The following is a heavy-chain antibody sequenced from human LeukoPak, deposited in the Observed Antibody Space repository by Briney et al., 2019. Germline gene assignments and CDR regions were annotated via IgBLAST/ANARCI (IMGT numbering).Heavy chain of an antibody. CDR3: ARAPAID. Sequence: PGGSLRPSCAASGFTYSTYWMTWVRQAPGKGLEWVASIKEDASEKYYVDSVKGRFTISRDNAKNSLYLQMNSLRAEDTAVYYCARAPAIDWGQGTLVTVSS. CDR1: GFTYSTYW. V-gene: IGHV3-7*01. CDR2: IKEDASEK. J-gene: IGHJ4*02.